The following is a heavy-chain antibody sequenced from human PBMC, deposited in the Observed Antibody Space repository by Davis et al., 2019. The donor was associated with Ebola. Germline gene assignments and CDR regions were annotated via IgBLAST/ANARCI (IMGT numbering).Heavy chain of an antibody. CDR1: GFTFSSYA. CDR3: ARARAERIVVVPAAATTYYYYGMDV. D-gene: IGHD2-2*01. CDR2: ISYDGSNK. Sequence: PGGSLRLSCAASGFTFSSYAMHWVRQAPGKGLEWVAVISYDGSNKYYADSVKGRFTISRDNSKNTLYLQMNSLRAEDTAVYYCARARAERIVVVPAAATTYYYYGMDVWGKGTTVTVSS. V-gene: IGHV3-30-3*01. J-gene: IGHJ6*04.